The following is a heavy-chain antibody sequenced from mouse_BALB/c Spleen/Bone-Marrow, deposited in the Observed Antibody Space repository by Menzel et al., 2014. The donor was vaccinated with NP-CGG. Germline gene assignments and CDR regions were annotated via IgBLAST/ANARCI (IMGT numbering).Heavy chain of an antibody. Sequence: EVQLQESGAEPVKPGASVKLSCTASGFNIKDTHMHWVKQGPEQGLEWIGRIDPANGNTKYDPNFQGKATITADTSSNTAYLQLSSLTSEDTAVYYCSRDYGGTAWFACWGHGTLVTVSA. CDR3: SRDYGGTAWFAC. D-gene: IGHD1-1*01. CDR2: IDPANGNT. V-gene: IGHV14-3*02. CDR1: GFNIKDTH. J-gene: IGHJ3*01.